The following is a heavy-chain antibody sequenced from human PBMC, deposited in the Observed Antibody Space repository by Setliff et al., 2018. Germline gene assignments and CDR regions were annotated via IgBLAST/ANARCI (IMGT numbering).Heavy chain of an antibody. CDR1: GDSISGYY. Sequence: SETLSLTCTVSGDSISGYYWTWIRQPPGKGLEWIGYVHSSGDTNYSPSLKSRITISLDTSKRQFSLKVTSVTAADTAVYYCARGLHSGTYWGTRPLGSDYWGQGSLVTVSS. V-gene: IGHV4-59*08. CDR3: ARGLHSGTYWGTRPLGSDY. D-gene: IGHD1-26*01. CDR2: VHSSGDT. J-gene: IGHJ4*02.